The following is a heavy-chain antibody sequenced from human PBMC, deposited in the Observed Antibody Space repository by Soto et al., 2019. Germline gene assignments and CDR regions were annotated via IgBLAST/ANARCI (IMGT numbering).Heavy chain of an antibody. J-gene: IGHJ3*02. CDR2: IKQDGSEK. V-gene: IGHV3-7*03. D-gene: IGHD2-15*01. Sequence: PGGSLRLSCAASGFTFSSYWMSWVRQAPGKGLEWVANIKQDGSEKYYADSVKGRFTISRDNAKNSLYLQMNSLRAEDTAVYYCARDPNCSGGSCYSRDAFDIWGQGTMVTVSS. CDR3: ARDPNCSGGSCYSRDAFDI. CDR1: GFTFSSYW.